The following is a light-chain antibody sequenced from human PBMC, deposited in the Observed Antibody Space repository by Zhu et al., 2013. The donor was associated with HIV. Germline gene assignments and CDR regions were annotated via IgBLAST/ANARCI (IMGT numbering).Light chain of an antibody. CDR2: DND. CDR1: SSNIGNNY. CDR3: GTWDSSLTAVL. J-gene: IGLJ2*01. Sequence: QSVLTQPPSVSAAPGQKVTISCSGSSSNIGNNYVSWYQEFPGTAPKLLIYDNDKRSSGIPDRFSGSKSGTSATLGITGLQSGDEAHYYCGTWDSSLTAVLFGGGTKLTVL. V-gene: IGLV1-51*01.